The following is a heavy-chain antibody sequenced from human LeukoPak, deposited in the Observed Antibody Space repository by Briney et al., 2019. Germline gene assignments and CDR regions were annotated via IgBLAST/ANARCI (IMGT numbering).Heavy chain of an antibody. Sequence: PGGSLRLSCAVSGLAVSDNYMSWVRQAPGKGLERVSVIFPNGNTYYADFVQGRFTISRDNAKNSLFLQMNSLRAEDTAVYYCVSGNDPDYVWGTYRLDAFDIWGEGTMVIVSS. D-gene: IGHD3-16*02. CDR3: VSGNDPDYVWGTYRLDAFDI. V-gene: IGHV3-53*01. J-gene: IGHJ3*02. CDR2: IFPNGNT. CDR1: GLAVSDNY.